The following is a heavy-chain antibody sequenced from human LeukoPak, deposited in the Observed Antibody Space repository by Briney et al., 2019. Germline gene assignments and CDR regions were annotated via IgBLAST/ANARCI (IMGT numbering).Heavy chain of an antibody. J-gene: IGHJ6*03. D-gene: IGHD3-16*02. CDR2: IIPIFGTA. V-gene: IGHV1-69*06. CDR1: GGTFSSYA. CDR3: ARGPMITFGGVIVREEVGNYYYYYMDV. Sequence: ASVKVSCKASGGTFSSYAISWVRQAPGQGLEWMGGIIPIFGTANYAQKFQGRVTITADKSTSTAYMELSSLRSEDTAVYYCARGPMITFGGVIVREEVGNYYYYYMDVWGKGTTVTVSS.